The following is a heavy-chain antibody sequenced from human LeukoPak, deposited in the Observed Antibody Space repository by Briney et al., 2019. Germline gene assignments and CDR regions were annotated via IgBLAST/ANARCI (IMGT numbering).Heavy chain of an antibody. V-gene: IGHV1-18*01. J-gene: IGHJ4*02. Sequence: GASVKVSCKASGYTFTSYGISWVRQAPGQGLEWMGWISAYNGNTNYAQKLQGRVTMTTDTSTSTAYMELRSLRSEDTAVYYCARAAYYDSSGYYYSSLGYWGQGTLVTVSS. CDR2: ISAYNGNT. CDR3: ARAAYYDSSGYYYSSLGY. D-gene: IGHD3-22*01. CDR1: GYTFTSYG.